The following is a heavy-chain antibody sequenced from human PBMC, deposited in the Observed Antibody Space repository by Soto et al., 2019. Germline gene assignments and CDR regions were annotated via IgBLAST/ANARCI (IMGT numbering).Heavy chain of an antibody. CDR1: GFTFSNHW. CDR2: IKADGSEK. V-gene: IGHV3-7*03. CDR3: ARARGVDS. J-gene: IGHJ5*01. Sequence: EVHLVESGGGLVQPGGSLRLSCAGSGFTFSNHWMNCVRQAPGKGLEWVANIKADGSEKYYVDSVKGRFTISRDNAKNSLYLQMNSLRAEDTAVCYCARARGVDSWGQGTLVTVSS. D-gene: IGHD3-16*01.